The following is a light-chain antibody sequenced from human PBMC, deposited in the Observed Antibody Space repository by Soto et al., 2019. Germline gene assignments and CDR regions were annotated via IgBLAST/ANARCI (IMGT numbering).Light chain of an antibody. CDR2: DVS. J-gene: IGLJ1*01. CDR1: SSDGGGYNY. V-gene: IGLV2-14*01. CDR3: SSYTSSSTPNV. Sequence: QSALTQPASVSGSPGQSITISCTGTSSDGGGYNYVSWYQQHPGKAPKLMIYDVSNRPSGVSNRFSGSKSGNTASLTISGLQAEVGADYSCSSYTSSSTPNVFGTGTKLTVL.